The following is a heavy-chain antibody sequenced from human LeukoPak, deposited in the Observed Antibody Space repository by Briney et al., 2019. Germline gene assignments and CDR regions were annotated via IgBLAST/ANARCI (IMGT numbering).Heavy chain of an antibody. J-gene: IGHJ6*02. CDR2: IIPIFGTA. V-gene: IGHV1-69*01. Sequence: SVKVSCKASGGTLSSYAISWVRQAPGQGLEWMGGIIPIFGTANYAQKFQGRVTITADESTSTAYMELSSLRSEDTAVYYCARDPHSNDDRYGMDVWGQGTTVTVSS. D-gene: IGHD1-1*01. CDR3: ARDPHSNDDRYGMDV. CDR1: GGTLSSYA.